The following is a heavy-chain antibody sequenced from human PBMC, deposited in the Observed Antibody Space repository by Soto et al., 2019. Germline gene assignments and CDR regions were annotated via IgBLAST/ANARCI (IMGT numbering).Heavy chain of an antibody. CDR1: GFTFSSDS. V-gene: IGHV3-23*01. J-gene: IGHJ4*02. CDR3: AKLAANTYYYDSSGYSDY. Sequence: PGGSLILSCAASGFTFSSDSMSWVRQAPGKGLEWVSAISGSGGSTYYADSAKGRFTISRDNSKNTLYLQMNSLRAEDTAVYYCAKLAANTYYYDSSGYSDYWGQGTLVTVSS. CDR2: ISGSGGST. D-gene: IGHD3-22*01.